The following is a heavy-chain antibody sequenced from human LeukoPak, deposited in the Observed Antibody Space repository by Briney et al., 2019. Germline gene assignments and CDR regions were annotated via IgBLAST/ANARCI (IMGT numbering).Heavy chain of an antibody. D-gene: IGHD5-18*01. V-gene: IGHV1-69*05. CDR2: IIPIFGTA. CDR3: ARAPQISVDTAMVYYFDY. Sequence: GASVKVSCKASGGTFSSYAISWVRQAPGQGLEWMGRIIPIFGTANYAQKFQGRVAITTDESTSTAYMELSSLRSEDTAVYYCARAPQISVDTAMVYYFDYWGQGTLVTVSS. J-gene: IGHJ4*02. CDR1: GGTFSSYA.